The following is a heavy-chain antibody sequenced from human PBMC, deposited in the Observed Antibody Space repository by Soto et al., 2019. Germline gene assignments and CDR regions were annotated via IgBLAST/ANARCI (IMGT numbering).Heavy chain of an antibody. CDR2: ISSSSSTI. V-gene: IGHV3-48*02. Sequence: GGSLRLSCAASGFTFSSYSMNWVRQAPGKGLEWVSYISSSSSTIYYADSVKGRFTISRDNAKNSLYLQMNSLRDEDTAVYYCARDHTYYDSSGYDYWGQGTLVTVSS. J-gene: IGHJ4*02. CDR3: ARDHTYYDSSGYDY. D-gene: IGHD3-22*01. CDR1: GFTFSSYS.